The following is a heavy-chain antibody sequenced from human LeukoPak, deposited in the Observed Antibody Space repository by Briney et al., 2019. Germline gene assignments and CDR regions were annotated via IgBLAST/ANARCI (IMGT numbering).Heavy chain of an antibody. CDR2: ISASGGVT. Sequence: GGSLRLSCAASGFTFSSYAMSWVRHAPGEGLECVSAISASGGVTYYADSVKGRFTISRDNSKNTLYLQMNSLRAEDTAVYYCAQRYYGSGTYYKAFDYWGQGTLVTVSS. CDR3: AQRYYGSGTYYKAFDY. D-gene: IGHD3-10*01. CDR1: GFTFSSYA. J-gene: IGHJ4*02. V-gene: IGHV3-23*01.